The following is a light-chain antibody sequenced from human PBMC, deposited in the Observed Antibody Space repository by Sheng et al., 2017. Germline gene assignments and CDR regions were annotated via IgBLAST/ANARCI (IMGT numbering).Light chain of an antibody. CDR2: DVS. J-gene: IGLJ1*01. CDR3: LSFVNNDDIWV. V-gene: IGLV2-14*03. CDR1: SRDVAIFNY. Sequence: QSALAQPASVSGAPGQSITISCTGTSRDVAIFNYVSWYQQHPGKVPKLLIYDVSHRPSGVSNRFSGSKSGNTASLTISGLQAEDEADYFCLSFVNNDDIWVFGTGTTVVVL.